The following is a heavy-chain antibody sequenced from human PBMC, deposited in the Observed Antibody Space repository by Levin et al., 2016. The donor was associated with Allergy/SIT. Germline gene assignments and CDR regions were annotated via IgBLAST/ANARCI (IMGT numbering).Heavy chain of an antibody. CDR2: IIPILGIA. V-gene: IGHV1-69*02. J-gene: IGHJ6*02. Sequence: SVKVSCKASGGTFSSYTISWVRQAPGQGLEWMGRIIPILGIANYAQKFQGRVTITADKSTSTAYMELSSLRSEDTAVYYCASGIYQTTDYGDYSHTPYYYYGMDVWGQGTTVTVSS. CDR3: ASGIYQTTDYGDYSHTPYYYYGMDV. CDR1: GGTFSSYT. D-gene: IGHD4-17*01.